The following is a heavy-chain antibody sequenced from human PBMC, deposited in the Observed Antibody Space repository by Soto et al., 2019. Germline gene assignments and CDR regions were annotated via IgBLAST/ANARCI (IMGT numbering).Heavy chain of an antibody. V-gene: IGHV4-4*07. CDR2: LSTSGST. Sequence: QVQLQESGPGLVKPSETLSLTCTVSGGSISSYYWSWIRQPAGKGLEWIGRLSTSGSTNYNPSLKSRVTMSVDTSKNQFSLKLSSVTAADTAVYYCARTHYYDSSGYYSDYWGQGTLVTVSS. CDR3: ARTHYYDSSGYYSDY. J-gene: IGHJ4*02. D-gene: IGHD3-22*01. CDR1: GGSISSYY.